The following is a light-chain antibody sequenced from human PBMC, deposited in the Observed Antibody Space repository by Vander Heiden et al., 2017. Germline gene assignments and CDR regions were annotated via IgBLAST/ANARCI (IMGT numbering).Light chain of an antibody. CDR2: QDN. J-gene: IGLJ3*02. CDR1: KWGEKY. V-gene: IGLV3-1*01. CDR3: QAWVSSTV. Sequence: SYELTQPPSVSVSPRPTARITRSGDKWGEKYACWYQQKPGQSPVLVIYQDNKRPSGIPERFSGSNSGNTATLTISGTQAMDEADYYCQAWVSSTVFGGGTKLTVL.